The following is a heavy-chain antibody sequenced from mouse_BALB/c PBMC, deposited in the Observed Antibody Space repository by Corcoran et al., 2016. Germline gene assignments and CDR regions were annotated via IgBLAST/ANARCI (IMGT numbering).Heavy chain of an antibody. Sequence: EVQLQQSGAELVKPGASVKLSCTASGFNITDTYMHWVKQRHEQGLEWIGRIDPANGNTKYDPKFQGKATITADTSSNTAYLQLSSLTSEDTAVYYCARSGEGNIFAYWGQGTLVTVSA. CDR3: ARSGEGNIFAY. V-gene: IGHV14-3*02. D-gene: IGHD2-1*01. CDR2: IDPANGNT. CDR1: GFNITDTY. J-gene: IGHJ3*01.